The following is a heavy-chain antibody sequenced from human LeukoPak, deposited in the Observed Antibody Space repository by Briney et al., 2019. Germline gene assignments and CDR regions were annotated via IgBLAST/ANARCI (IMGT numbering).Heavy chain of an antibody. J-gene: IGHJ4*02. CDR2: INSDGSS. D-gene: IGHD2-15*01. V-gene: IGHV3-74*01. CDR1: GFTLSKYL. CDR3: ARGGWQQEHLAS. Sequence: PGGSLRHSCSGSGFTLSKYLMHGVRQAPGKGLVWVSRINSDGSSRYADSAKGRFTISRDNAKNTLYLQMNSLRAEDTAVYYCARGGWQQEHLASWAKGTLVTVSS.